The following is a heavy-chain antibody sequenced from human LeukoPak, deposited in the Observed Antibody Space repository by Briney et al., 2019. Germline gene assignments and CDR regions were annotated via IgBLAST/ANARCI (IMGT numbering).Heavy chain of an antibody. CDR3: ARDLPPTYYYDSSGYYLGY. D-gene: IGHD3-22*01. CDR2: ISAYNGNT. V-gene: IGHV1-18*03. J-gene: IGHJ4*02. CDR1: GYTFTSYG. Sequence: ASVKVSCKASGYTFTSYGISWVRQAPGQGLEWMGWISAYNGNTNYAQKLQGRVTMTTDTSTSTAYMELRSLRSDDMAVYYCARDLPPTYYYDSSGYYLGYWGQGTLVTVSS.